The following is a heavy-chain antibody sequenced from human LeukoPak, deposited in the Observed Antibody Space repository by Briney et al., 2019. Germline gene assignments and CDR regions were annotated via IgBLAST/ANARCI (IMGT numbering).Heavy chain of an antibody. D-gene: IGHD3-10*01. Sequence: GGSLRLSCAASGFTVSSNYMSWVRQAPGKGLEWVSAIYSGGSTYYADSVKGRFTISRDNSKNTLYLQMNSLRAEDTAVYYCARGSMVRGVTMDVWGQGTTVTVSS. CDR2: IYSGGST. J-gene: IGHJ6*02. CDR3: ARGSMVRGVTMDV. V-gene: IGHV3-66*01. CDR1: GFTVSSNY.